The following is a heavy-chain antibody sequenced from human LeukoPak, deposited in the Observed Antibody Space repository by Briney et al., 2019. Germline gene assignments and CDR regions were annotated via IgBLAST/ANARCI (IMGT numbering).Heavy chain of an antibody. V-gene: IGHV3-23*01. J-gene: IGHJ4*02. Sequence: PGGSLRLSCAASGFTFSSYAMSWVRQAPGKGLEWVSAISGSGSSTYYADSVKGRFTISRDNSKNTLYLQMNSLRAEDTAVYHCAKESYYDSSGYGNYWGQGTLVTVSS. CDR2: ISGSGSST. D-gene: IGHD3-22*01. CDR1: GFTFSSYA. CDR3: AKESYYDSSGYGNY.